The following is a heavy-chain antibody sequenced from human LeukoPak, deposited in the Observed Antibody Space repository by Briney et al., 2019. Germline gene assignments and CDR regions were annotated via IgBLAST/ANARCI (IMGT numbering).Heavy chain of an antibody. CDR3: AISSAYYYFDY. V-gene: IGHV3-64D*06. Sequence: TGGSLRLSCSASGHTFTNYPIHWVRQAPGKGLEFVSNISSNGGSTYYADSVKGRFTISRDNSKNTLYLQMSSLRAEDTAVYYCAISSAYYYFDYWGQGTLVTVSS. J-gene: IGHJ4*02. CDR2: ISSNGGST. CDR1: GHTFTNYP. D-gene: IGHD6-19*01.